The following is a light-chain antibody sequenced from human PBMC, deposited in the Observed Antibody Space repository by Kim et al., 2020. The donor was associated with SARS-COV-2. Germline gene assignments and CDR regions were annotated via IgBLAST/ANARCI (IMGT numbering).Light chain of an antibody. J-gene: IGKJ1*01. CDR1: QSVSSNY. V-gene: IGKV3-20*01. CDR2: GAS. Sequence: EIVLTQSPGTLSLSPGERATLSCTASQSVSSNYLAWYQQKPGQAPRLLIYGASSRATGIPDRFSGSGSGTGFTLTISRLEPEDFAVYYCQQYGSSPWTFGQGTKVDIK. CDR3: QQYGSSPWT.